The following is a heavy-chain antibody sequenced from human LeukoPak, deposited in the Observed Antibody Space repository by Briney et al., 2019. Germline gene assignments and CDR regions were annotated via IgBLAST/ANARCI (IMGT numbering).Heavy chain of an antibody. J-gene: IGHJ5*01. V-gene: IGHV3-7*01. D-gene: IGHD3-10*01. CDR3: AKEGAYPIITYDS. CDR1: RFTFSSYW. Sequence: GGSLRLSCAASRFTFSSYWMNWVRQAPGKGLEWVANINRDGNEKNYVDSVRGRFSISRDNAKNSLYLQMDSLGAEDTAVYYCAKEGAYPIITYDSWGQGALVTVSS. CDR2: INRDGNEK.